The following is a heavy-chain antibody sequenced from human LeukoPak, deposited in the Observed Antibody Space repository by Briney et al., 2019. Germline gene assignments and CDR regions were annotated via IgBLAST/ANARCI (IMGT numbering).Heavy chain of an antibody. J-gene: IGHJ6*03. Sequence: GGSLRLSCAASGFTFSSYDMSWVRQAPGKGLEWVSYISSSGSTIYYADSVKGRFTISRDNAKNSLYLQMNSLRAEDTAVYYCASYGAHTASYYYYMDVWGKGTTVTISS. CDR2: ISSSGSTI. D-gene: IGHD4-17*01. CDR3: ASYGAHTASYYYYMDV. V-gene: IGHV3-48*03. CDR1: GFTFSSYD.